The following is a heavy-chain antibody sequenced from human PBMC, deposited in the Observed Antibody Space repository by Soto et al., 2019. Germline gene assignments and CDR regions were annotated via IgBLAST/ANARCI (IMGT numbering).Heavy chain of an antibody. CDR3: ARETRVVVVAALDY. J-gene: IGHJ4*02. D-gene: IGHD2-15*01. CDR1: GGSISSGGYY. CDR2: IYYSGIT. V-gene: IGHV4-31*03. Sequence: QVQLQESGPGLVKPSQTLSLTCTVSGGSISSGGYYWSWTRQHPGKGLEWIGYIYYSGITYYNPSLQSRVTISVGTSKNQFCLKLSSVTAADTAVYYCARETRVVVVAALDYWGQGTLVTVSS.